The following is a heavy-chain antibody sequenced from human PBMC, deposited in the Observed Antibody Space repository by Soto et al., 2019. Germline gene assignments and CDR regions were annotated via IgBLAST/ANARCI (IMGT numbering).Heavy chain of an antibody. CDR3: ARRGSGNYYDY. CDR1: GFTFSSYA. J-gene: IGHJ4*02. CDR2: ISGSSDST. Sequence: EVQLLESGGGLVQPGGSLRLSCAASGFTFSSYAMRWVRQAPGKGLEWVSSISGSSDSTYYADSVKGRFTISRDNSKNTLYLQMNSLRAEDTAVYYCARRGSGNYYDYWGQGTLVTASS. D-gene: IGHD1-26*01. V-gene: IGHV3-23*01.